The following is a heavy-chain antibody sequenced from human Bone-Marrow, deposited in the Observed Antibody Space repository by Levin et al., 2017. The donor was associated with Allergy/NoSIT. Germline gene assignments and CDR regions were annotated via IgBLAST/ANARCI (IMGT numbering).Heavy chain of an antibody. Sequence: PSQTLSLTCIVSGGSISSNTFYWGWLRQPPGKGLEWIGSIYYSGNSYHNPSLRSRVTISVDTSWNQFSLSLSSVTAADTAVYYCARVASFDFYSGYYPYFDSWGQGALVTVAS. D-gene: IGHD3-3*01. V-gene: IGHV4-39*07. J-gene: IGHJ4*02. CDR1: GGSISSNTFY. CDR3: ARVASFDFYSGYYPYFDS. CDR2: IYYSGNS.